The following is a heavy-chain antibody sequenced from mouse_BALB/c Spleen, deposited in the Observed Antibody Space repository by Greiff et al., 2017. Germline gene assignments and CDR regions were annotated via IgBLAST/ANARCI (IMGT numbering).Heavy chain of an antibody. J-gene: IGHJ2*01. Sequence: EVQVVESGGGLVQPGGSRKLSCAASGFTFSSFGMHWVRQAPEKGLEWVAYISSGSSTIFYADTVKGRFTISRDNPKNTLFLQMTSLRSEDTAMYYCARNDYGYDFDYWGQGTTLTVSS. CDR3: ARNDYGYDFDY. D-gene: IGHD1-2*01. CDR2: ISSGSSTI. CDR1: GFTFSSFG. V-gene: IGHV5-17*02.